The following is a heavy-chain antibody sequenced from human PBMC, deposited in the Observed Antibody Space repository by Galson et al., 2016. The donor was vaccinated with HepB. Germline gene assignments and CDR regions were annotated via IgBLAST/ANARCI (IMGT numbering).Heavy chain of an antibody. CDR2: IYTGDSDT. V-gene: IGHV5-51*01. J-gene: IGHJ4*02. CDR3: AGSSGWLSEY. Sequence: QSGAEVTKPGESLQISCQASGYSFTSYWIGWVRRMPGKGLEWMGIIYTGDSDTRYSPSFQGQVTISVDKSINTAYLQWRSLKASDTAMYYCAGSSGWLSEYWGQGTLLTVSS. D-gene: IGHD6-19*01. CDR1: GYSFTSYW.